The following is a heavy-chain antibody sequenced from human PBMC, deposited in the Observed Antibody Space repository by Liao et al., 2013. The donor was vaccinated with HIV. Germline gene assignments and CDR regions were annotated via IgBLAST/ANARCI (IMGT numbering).Heavy chain of an antibody. D-gene: IGHD5/OR15-5a*01. Sequence: QVQLEVSGPRLVKPSETLSLTCTVSGGSIKSQSNFWGWIRQSPGKGLEFIGYIFHSGSAHYIPSLKSRATISVDTSKNQVYLRLTSVTATDTAIYFCARVPTAKCPDYWGQGTLVTVSS. CDR3: ARVPTAKCPDY. J-gene: IGHJ4*02. CDR1: GGSIKSQSNF. V-gene: IGHV4-30-4*08. CDR2: IFHSGSA.